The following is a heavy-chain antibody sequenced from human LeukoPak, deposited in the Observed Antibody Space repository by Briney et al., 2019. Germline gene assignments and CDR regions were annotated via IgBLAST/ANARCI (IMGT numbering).Heavy chain of an antibody. V-gene: IGHV3-53*01. Sequence: PGGSLRLSCAASGFTVSSNYMSWVRQAPGKGLEWVSVIYSGGSTYYADSVKGRFTISRDNAKNSLYLQMNSLRAEDTAVYYCARDPPYYYDSSGLDYWGQGTLVTVSS. CDR3: ARDPPYYYDSSGLDY. D-gene: IGHD3-22*01. CDR2: IYSGGST. J-gene: IGHJ4*02. CDR1: GFTVSSNY.